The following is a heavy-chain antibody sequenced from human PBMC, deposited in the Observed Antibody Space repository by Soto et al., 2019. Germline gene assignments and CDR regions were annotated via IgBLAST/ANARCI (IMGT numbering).Heavy chain of an antibody. V-gene: IGHV3-74*03. CDR2: INTDGSVA. CDR3: VRDMQLWRLDS. Sequence: EVQLVESGGGLVQPGESLRLSCAASGLTFRSYWMHWVRQAPGKGLVWVSRINTDGSVAMYVDSVKGRFTISRDNAKNTLCLHMISLRAEDTAVYYCVRDMQLWRLDSWDQATPVTVTS. CDR1: GLTFRSYW. J-gene: IGHJ4*02. D-gene: IGHD2-21*01.